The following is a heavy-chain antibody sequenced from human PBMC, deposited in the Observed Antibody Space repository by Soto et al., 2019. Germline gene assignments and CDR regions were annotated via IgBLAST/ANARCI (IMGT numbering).Heavy chain of an antibody. CDR3: ARGGRAVADWFDP. V-gene: IGHV3-23*01. CDR2: ISGSGGST. D-gene: IGHD6-19*01. J-gene: IGHJ5*02. Sequence: EVQLLESGGGLVQPGGSLRLSCAASGFTFSSYAMSWVRQAPGKGLEWVSAISGSGGSTYYADSVKGRFTISRDNSKNTRYLKMNRLRAEDTAVYYCARGGRAVADWFDPWGQGTLVTVSS. CDR1: GFTFSSYA.